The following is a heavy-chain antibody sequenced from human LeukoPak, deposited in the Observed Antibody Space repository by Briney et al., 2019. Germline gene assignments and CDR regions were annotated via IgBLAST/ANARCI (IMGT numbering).Heavy chain of an antibody. D-gene: IGHD3-22*01. CDR3: ARGGHYYDSSGYPIDY. CDR1: GFTFSSYA. CDR2: IWYDGSNK. J-gene: IGHJ4*02. V-gene: IGHV3-33*01. Sequence: GRSLRLSCAASGFTFSSYAMHWVRQAPGKGLEWVAVIWYDGSNKYYADSVKGRFTISRDNSKNTLYLQMNSLRAEDTAVYYCARGGHYYDSSGYPIDYWGQGTLVTVSS.